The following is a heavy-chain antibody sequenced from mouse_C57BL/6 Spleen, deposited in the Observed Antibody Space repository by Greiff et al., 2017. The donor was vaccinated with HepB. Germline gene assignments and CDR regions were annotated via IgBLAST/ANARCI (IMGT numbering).Heavy chain of an antibody. V-gene: IGHV1-82*01. CDR1: GYAFSSSW. CDR3: ARGDGSSPAWFAY. CDR2: IYPGDGDT. J-gene: IGHJ3*01. D-gene: IGHD1-1*01. Sequence: QVQLQQSGPELVKPGASVKISCKASGYAFSSSWMNWVKQRPGKGLEWIGRIYPGDGDTNYNGKFKGKATLTADKSSSTAYMQLSSLTSEDSAVYCWARGDGSSPAWFAYWGQGTLVTVSA.